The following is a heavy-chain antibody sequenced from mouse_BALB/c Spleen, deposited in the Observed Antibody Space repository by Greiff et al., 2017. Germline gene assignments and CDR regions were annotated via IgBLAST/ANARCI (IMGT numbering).Heavy chain of an antibody. CDR1: GYTFTSYV. CDR2: IYPGSGST. Sequence: EVQLQQSGPELVKPGASVKMSCKASGYTFTSYVMHWVKQKPGQGLEWIGYIYPGSGSTNYDEKFKSKGTLTVDTSSSTAYMHLSSLTSEDSAVYYCTRSLYGNYFYAMDYWGQGTSVTVSS. V-gene: IGHV1-14*01. J-gene: IGHJ4*01. D-gene: IGHD2-1*01. CDR3: TRSLYGNYFYAMDY.